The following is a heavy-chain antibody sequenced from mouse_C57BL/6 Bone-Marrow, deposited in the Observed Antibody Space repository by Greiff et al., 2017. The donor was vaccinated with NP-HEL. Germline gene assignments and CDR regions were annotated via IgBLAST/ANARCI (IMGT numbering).Heavy chain of an antibody. J-gene: IGHJ2*01. CDR2: FHPYNDDT. D-gene: IGHD2-1*01. CDR1: GYTFTTYP. CDR3: AGGGNYWYYFDY. Sequence: QVQLQQSGAELVKPGASVKMSCKASGYTFTTYPIEWVKQNHGKSLEWIGNFHPYNDDTEYNEKFKNKATLTVEKSSSTVYLELSRLTSDDSSVYYCAGGGNYWYYFDYWGQGTTLTVSS. V-gene: IGHV1-47*01.